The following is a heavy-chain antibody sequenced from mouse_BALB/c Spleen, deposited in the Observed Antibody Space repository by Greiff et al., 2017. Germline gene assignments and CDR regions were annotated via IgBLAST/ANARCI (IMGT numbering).Heavy chain of an antibody. CDR1: GYSFTSYW. V-gene: IGHV1-5*01. CDR3: TRSPYDYDGENPLSPYYYAMDY. J-gene: IGHJ4*01. CDR2: IYPGNSDT. Sequence: VQLQQSGTVLARPGASVKMSCKASGYSFTSYWMHWVKQRPGQGLEWIGAIYPGNSDTSYNQKFKGKAKLTAVTSASTAYMELSSLTNEDSAVYYCTRSPYDYDGENPLSPYYYAMDYWGQGTSVTVSS. D-gene: IGHD2-4*01.